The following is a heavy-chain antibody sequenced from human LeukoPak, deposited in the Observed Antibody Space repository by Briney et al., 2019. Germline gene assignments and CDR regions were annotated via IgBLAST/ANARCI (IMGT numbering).Heavy chain of an antibody. J-gene: IGHJ6*02. V-gene: IGHV1-18*01. CDR1: GYTFTSYG. D-gene: IGHD3-16*02. Sequence: ASVKVSCKASGYTFTSYGIIWVRQAPGQGLEWMGWISAYNGNTNCAQKLQGRVTMTTDTSTSTAYMELRSLRSDDTAVYYCARGPIMITFGGVIVPYGMDVWGQGTTVTVSS. CDR3: ARGPIMITFGGVIVPYGMDV. CDR2: ISAYNGNT.